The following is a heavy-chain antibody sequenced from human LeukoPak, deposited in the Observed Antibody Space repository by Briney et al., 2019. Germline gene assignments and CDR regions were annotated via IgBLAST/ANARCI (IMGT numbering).Heavy chain of an antibody. V-gene: IGHV3-74*01. Sequence: GGSLRLSCAASGFTFSTSWMHWVRQAPGKGLVWVSRINFDETITTYADSVKGRFTISRDNAKNSMYLQMNSLRAEDTAVYYCARDRIKSGSYYFDYWGQGTLVTVSP. J-gene: IGHJ4*02. CDR2: INFDETIT. CDR3: ARDRIKSGSYYFDY. D-gene: IGHD1-26*01. CDR1: GFTFSTSW.